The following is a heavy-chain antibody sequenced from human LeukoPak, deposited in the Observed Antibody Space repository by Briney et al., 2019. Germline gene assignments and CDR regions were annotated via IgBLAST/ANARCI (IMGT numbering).Heavy chain of an antibody. CDR1: GFTFSSYA. J-gene: IGHJ4*02. CDR3: AKDVGYYGSGSYYYS. V-gene: IGHV3-23*01. Sequence: GGSLRLSRAASGFTFSSYAMSWVRQAPGKGLEWVSAISGSGGSTYYADSVKGRFTISRDNSKNTLYLQMNSLRAEDTAVYYCAKDVGYYGSGSYYYSWGQGTLVTVSS. CDR2: ISGSGGST. D-gene: IGHD3-10*01.